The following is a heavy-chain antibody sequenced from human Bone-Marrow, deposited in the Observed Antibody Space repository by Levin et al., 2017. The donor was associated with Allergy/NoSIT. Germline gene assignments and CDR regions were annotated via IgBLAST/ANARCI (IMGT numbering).Heavy chain of an antibody. CDR2: VYYSGIT. V-gene: IGHV4-39*01. D-gene: IGHD1-26*01. CDR1: GGSISSSSYH. Sequence: SETLSLTCIVSGGSISSSSYHWGWIRQPPGKGLEWIGSVYYSGITYYNPSLESRVTISVDTSKNQFSLKLSSVTAADTALYYCARHRVSGSYYGGFYFDYWGQGTLVTVSS. CDR3: ARHRVSGSYYGGFYFDY. J-gene: IGHJ4*02.